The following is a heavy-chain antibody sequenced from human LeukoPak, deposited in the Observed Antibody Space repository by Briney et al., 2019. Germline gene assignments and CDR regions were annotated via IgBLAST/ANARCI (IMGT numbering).Heavy chain of an antibody. CDR2: ISGSSEYV. CDR3: ARGTPTTRDFDS. V-gene: IGHV3-21*01. CDR1: GFTVSTYY. D-gene: IGHD4-11*01. Sequence: PGGSLRLSCAASGFTVSTYYMNWVRQAPGKGLEWVSFISGSSEYVYYADSVKGRFTISRDNAKNSLYLQMNSLRAEDTAVYYCARGTPTTRDFDSWGQGTLVTVSS. J-gene: IGHJ4*02.